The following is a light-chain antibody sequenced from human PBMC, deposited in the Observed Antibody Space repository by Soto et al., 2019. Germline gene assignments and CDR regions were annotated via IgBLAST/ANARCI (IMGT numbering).Light chain of an antibody. CDR1: QSVSSS. CDR3: QQYYNWPWT. Sequence: ETVMTQSPATLSVSPGERATLSCRASQSVSSSLAWYQHKPGQAPRLLIYGASTGATGIPARFSGSGSGTYFTLTISSLQSEDFAVYYCQQYYNWPWTFGQGTKVEIK. V-gene: IGKV3-15*01. J-gene: IGKJ1*01. CDR2: GAS.